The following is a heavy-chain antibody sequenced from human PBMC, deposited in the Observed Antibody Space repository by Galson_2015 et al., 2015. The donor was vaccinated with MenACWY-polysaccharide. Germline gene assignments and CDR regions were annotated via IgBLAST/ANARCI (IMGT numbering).Heavy chain of an antibody. CDR1: GFSFNIHW. CDR2: INGDGSVS. J-gene: IGHJ4*02. CDR3: ARSGAAGTYHFDY. D-gene: IGHD1-1*01. V-gene: IGHV3-74*01. Sequence: SLRLSCAASGFSFNIHWMQWVRQAPGKGLAWVSRINGDGSVSNYADAVKGRFTISRDSAKNTMYLQMNSLRAEDTAVYYCARSGAAGTYHFDYWGQGALVTVSS.